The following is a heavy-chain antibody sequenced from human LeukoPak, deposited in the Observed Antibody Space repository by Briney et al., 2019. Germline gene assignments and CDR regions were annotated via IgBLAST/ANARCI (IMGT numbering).Heavy chain of an antibody. D-gene: IGHD5-12*01. CDR3: AKEDSGYDFGYFDY. CDR1: GFTFTSHS. J-gene: IGHJ4*02. Sequence: PGGSLRLSCTASGFTFTSHSLNWVRQAPGKGLEWVAFIRYDGSNKYYADSVKGRFTISRDNSKNTLYLQMNSLRAEDTAVYYCAKEDSGYDFGYFDYWGQGTLVTVSS. V-gene: IGHV3-30*02. CDR2: IRYDGSNK.